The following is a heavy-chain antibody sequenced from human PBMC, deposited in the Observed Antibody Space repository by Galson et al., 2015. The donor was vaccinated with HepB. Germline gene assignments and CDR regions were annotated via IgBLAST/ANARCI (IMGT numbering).Heavy chain of an antibody. D-gene: IGHD3-10*01. Sequence: QSGAEVKKPGESLKISCKGSGYSFTTYWISWVRQMPGNGLEWMGRIDPSDSYTYYSPSFQGHVSISVDKAITTVYLQWSSLKASDTAMYYCARHRGIGELVWEHWGQGTLVTVSS. CDR1: GYSFTTYW. V-gene: IGHV5-10-1*01. CDR2: IDPSDSYT. J-gene: IGHJ1*01. CDR3: ARHRGIGELVWEH.